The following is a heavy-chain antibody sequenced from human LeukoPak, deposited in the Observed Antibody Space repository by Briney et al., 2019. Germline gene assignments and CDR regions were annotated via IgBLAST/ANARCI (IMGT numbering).Heavy chain of an antibody. CDR3: TTDRYYDSSGYYYPFDY. CDR1: GFTFSNAW. Sequence: PVGSLRLSCAASGFTFSNAWMSWVRQAPGKGLEWVGRIKSKTDGGTTDYAAPVKGRFTISRDDSKNTLYLQMNSLKTEDTAVYYCTTDRYYDSSGYYYPFDYWGQGTLVTVSS. J-gene: IGHJ4*02. D-gene: IGHD3-22*01. V-gene: IGHV3-15*01. CDR2: IKSKTDGGTT.